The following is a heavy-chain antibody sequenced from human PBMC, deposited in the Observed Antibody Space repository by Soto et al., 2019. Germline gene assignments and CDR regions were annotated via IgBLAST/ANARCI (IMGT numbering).Heavy chain of an antibody. CDR1: GFTFGDYA. Sequence: GGSLRLSCTASGFTFGDYAMSWVRQAPGKGLEWVGFIRSKAYGGTTEYAASVKGRFTISRDDSKSIAYLQMNSLKTEDTAVYYCTRDRATCSASGYYYYYGMDVWGQGTTVTVSS. D-gene: IGHD5-12*01. V-gene: IGHV3-49*04. J-gene: IGHJ6*02. CDR3: TRDRATCSASGYYYYYGMDV. CDR2: IRSKAYGGTT.